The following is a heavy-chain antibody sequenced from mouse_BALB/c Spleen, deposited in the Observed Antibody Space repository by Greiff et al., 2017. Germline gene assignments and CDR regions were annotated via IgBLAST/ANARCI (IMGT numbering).Heavy chain of an antibody. J-gene: IGHJ3*01. V-gene: IGHV14-4*02. CDR3: NVHYGSFAY. CDR1: GFNIKDYY. D-gene: IGHD2-1*01. Sequence: VQLKESGAELVRSGASVKLSCTASGFNIKDYYMHWVKQRPEQGLEWIGWIDPENGDTEYAPKFQGKATMTADTSSNTAYLQLSSLTSEDTAVYYCNVHYGSFAYWGQGTLVTVSA. CDR2: IDPENGDT.